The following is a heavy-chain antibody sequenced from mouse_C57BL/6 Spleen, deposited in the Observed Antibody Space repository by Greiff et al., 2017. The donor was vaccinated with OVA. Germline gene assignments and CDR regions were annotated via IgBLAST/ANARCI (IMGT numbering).Heavy chain of an antibody. V-gene: IGHV5-9*01. CDR3: ARITTVVPWYFDV. J-gene: IGHJ1*03. CDR1: GFTFSSYT. Sequence: EVKVEESGGGLVKPGGSLKLSCAASGFTFSSYTMSWVRQTPEKRLEWVATISGGGGNTYYPDSVKGRFTISRDNAKNTLYLQMSSLRSEDTALYYCARITTVVPWYFDVWGTGTTVTVSS. CDR2: ISGGGGNT. D-gene: IGHD1-1*01.